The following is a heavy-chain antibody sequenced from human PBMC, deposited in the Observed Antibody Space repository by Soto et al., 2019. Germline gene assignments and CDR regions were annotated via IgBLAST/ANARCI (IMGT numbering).Heavy chain of an antibody. CDR2: IKSKTDGGTT. Sequence: PGGSLGLCCASSGVTLSNAWMSWVRQAPGKGLEWVGRIKSKTDGGTTDYAAPVKGRFTISRDDSKNTLYLQMNSLKTEDTAVYYCTTGFVGYCSSTSCYTDDYWGQGTLVTVPS. J-gene: IGHJ4*02. D-gene: IGHD2-2*02. CDR3: TTGFVGYCSSTSCYTDDY. V-gene: IGHV3-15*01. CDR1: GVTLSNAW.